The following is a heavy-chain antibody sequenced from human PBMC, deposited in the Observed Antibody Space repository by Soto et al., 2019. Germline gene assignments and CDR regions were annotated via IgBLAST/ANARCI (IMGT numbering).Heavy chain of an antibody. D-gene: IGHD3-10*01. Sequence: ASVKVSFKASGYTFTGYYMHWVRQAPGQALEWMGWINPNSGGTNYAQKFQGRVTMTRDTSISTAYMELSRLRSDDTAVYYCARALLRGGGNFDYWGQGTLVTDS. J-gene: IGHJ4*02. CDR3: ARALLRGGGNFDY. CDR1: GYTFTGYY. V-gene: IGHV1-2*02. CDR2: INPNSGGT.